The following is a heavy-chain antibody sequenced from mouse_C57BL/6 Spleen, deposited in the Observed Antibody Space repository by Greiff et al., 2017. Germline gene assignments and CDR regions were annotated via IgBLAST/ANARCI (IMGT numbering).Heavy chain of an antibody. CDR1: GYSFTGYY. CDR3: ARSNYGNYFDD. J-gene: IGHJ2*01. Sequence: EVQLQQSGPELVKPGASVKISCKASGYSFTGYYMNWVKQSPEKSLEWIGEINPSTGGTTYNQKFKAKATLTVDKSSSTAYMQLKSLTSEDSAVYYCARSNYGNYFDDWGQGTTLTVSS. V-gene: IGHV1-42*01. D-gene: IGHD2-1*01. CDR2: INPSTGGT.